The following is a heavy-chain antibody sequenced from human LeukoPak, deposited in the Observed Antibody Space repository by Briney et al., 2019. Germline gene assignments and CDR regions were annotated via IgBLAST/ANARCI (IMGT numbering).Heavy chain of an antibody. J-gene: IGHJ4*02. CDR1: GFTFSSYE. Sequence: GGSLRLSCAASGFTFSSYEMDWVRQAPGKGLEWVSYISSSGSTIYYADSVKGRFTISRDNAKNSLYLQMNSLRAEDTAVFYCVREGAGNSEDYWGQGTLVTVSS. D-gene: IGHD4-23*01. CDR3: VREGAGNSEDY. CDR2: ISSSGSTI. V-gene: IGHV3-48*03.